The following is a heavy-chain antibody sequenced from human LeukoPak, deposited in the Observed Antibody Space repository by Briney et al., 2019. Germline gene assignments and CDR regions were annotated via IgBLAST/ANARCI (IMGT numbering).Heavy chain of an antibody. D-gene: IGHD5-12*01. V-gene: IGHV3-23*01. CDR2: ISGSGGSM. CDR3: AKVGGYDPYFDY. CDR1: GFTFSSYA. J-gene: IGHJ4*02. Sequence: GGSLRLSCAASGFTFSSYAMSWVRQAPGKGLEWVSAISGSGGSMYYADSVKGRFTISRDNSKNTLYLQMNSLRAEDTAVYYCAKVGGYDPYFDYWGQGTLVTVSS.